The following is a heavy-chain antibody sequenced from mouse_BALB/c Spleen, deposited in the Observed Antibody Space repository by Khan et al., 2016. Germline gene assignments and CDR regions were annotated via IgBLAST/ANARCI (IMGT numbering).Heavy chain of an antibody. CDR2: IWPGGST. V-gene: IGHV2-9*02. J-gene: IGHJ2*01. D-gene: IGHD2-10*02. CDR3: ARVQYGNYDYFDY. CDR1: GFSLTTYG. Sequence: QMQLEESGPGLVAPSQSLSITCTVSGFSLTTYGVHWVRQPPGKGLKWLGVIWPGGSTNYNSALMSRLSISKDNSKSQVFVKMNSLQTDDTAIYYCARVQYGNYDYFDYWGQGTTLTVSS.